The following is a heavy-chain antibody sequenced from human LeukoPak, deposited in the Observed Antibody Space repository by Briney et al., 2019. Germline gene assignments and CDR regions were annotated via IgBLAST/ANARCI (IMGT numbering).Heavy chain of an antibody. CDR1: GGSISSYY. J-gene: IGHJ4*02. V-gene: IGHV4-59*01. D-gene: IGHD5-12*01. CDR2: IYYSGST. Sequence: PSETLSLTCTVSGGSISSYYWSWIRQPPGKGLEWIGYIYYSGSTNYNPSLKSRVTISVDTSKNQFSLKLSSVTAADTAVYYCARATRYSGYDLVYYFDYWGQGTLVTVSS. CDR3: ARATRYSGYDLVYYFDY.